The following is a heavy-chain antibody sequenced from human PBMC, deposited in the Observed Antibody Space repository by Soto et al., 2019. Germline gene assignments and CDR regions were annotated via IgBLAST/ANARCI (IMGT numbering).Heavy chain of an antibody. J-gene: IGHJ4*02. D-gene: IGHD2-15*01. CDR3: ATVGYCSGGSCYLKYSFDY. CDR1: GGSFSGYY. V-gene: IGHV4-34*01. Sequence: PSETLSLTCAVYGGSFSGYYWSWIRQPPGKGLEWIGSIYYSGSTYYNPSLKSRVTISEDTSKNQFSLKLSSVTAADTAVYYCATVGYCSGGSCYLKYSFDYWGQGTLVTVSS. CDR2: IYYSGST.